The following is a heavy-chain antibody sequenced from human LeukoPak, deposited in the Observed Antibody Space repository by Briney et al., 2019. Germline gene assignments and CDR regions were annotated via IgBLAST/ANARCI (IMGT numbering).Heavy chain of an antibody. Sequence: PSKTLSLTCAVYGGSFSGYYWSWIRQPPGKGLEWIGEINHSGSTNYNPSLKSRVTISVDTSKNQFSLKLSSVTAADTAVYYCARGDLLTGYYSWFDPWGQGTLVTVSS. CDR3: ARGDLLTGYYSWFDP. D-gene: IGHD3-9*01. J-gene: IGHJ5*02. V-gene: IGHV4-34*01. CDR1: GGSFSGYY. CDR2: INHSGST.